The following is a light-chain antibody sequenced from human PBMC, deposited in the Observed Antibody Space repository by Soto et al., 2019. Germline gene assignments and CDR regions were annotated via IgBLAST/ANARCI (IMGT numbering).Light chain of an antibody. CDR1: QSVSSN. CDR2: GAS. CDR3: QQYNNWPRT. V-gene: IGKV3-15*01. J-gene: IGKJ1*01. Sequence: DILMTQYPATLSVSPVEIATLSCRASQSVSSNLAWYQQKPGQAPRLLIYGASTRATGIPARFSGSGSGTEFTLTISSLQSEDFAVYYCQQYNNWPRTFGQGTKVDIK.